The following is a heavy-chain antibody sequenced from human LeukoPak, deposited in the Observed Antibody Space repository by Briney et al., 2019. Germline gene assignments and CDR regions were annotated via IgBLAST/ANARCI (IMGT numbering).Heavy chain of an antibody. CDR1: GDSIIGYY. CDR3: ARRIQLYGMDV. D-gene: IGHD5-18*01. Sequence: SETLSLTCTVSGDSIIGYYWSWIRQPPGKGLEWIGYICYSGSTNYNPSLKSRVTISVDTSKNQFSLKLSSVTAADTAVYYCARRIQLYGMDVWGQGTTVTVSS. V-gene: IGHV4-59*08. J-gene: IGHJ6*02. CDR2: ICYSGST.